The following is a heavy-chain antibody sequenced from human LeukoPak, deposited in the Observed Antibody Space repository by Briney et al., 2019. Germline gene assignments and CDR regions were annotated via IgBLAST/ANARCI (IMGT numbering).Heavy chain of an antibody. Sequence: PSETLSLTCTVSGGSISSYYWSWIRQPAGKGLEWIGRIYTSGSTNYNPSLKSRVTMSVDTSKNQFSLKLSSVTAADTAVYYCARMHYYDSSGSLLFDPWGQGTLVTVSS. D-gene: IGHD3-22*01. J-gene: IGHJ5*02. V-gene: IGHV4-4*07. CDR3: ARMHYYDSSGSLLFDP. CDR1: GGSISSYY. CDR2: IYTSGST.